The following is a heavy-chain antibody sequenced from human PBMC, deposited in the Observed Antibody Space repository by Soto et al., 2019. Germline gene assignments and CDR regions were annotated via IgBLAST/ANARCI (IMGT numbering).Heavy chain of an antibody. CDR1: GFTFSSYW. D-gene: IGHD6-19*01. V-gene: IGHV3-7*01. CDR3: ARDRASGWWEVPYYFDY. J-gene: IGHJ4*02. Sequence: GGSLRLSCAASGFTFSSYWMSWVRQAPGKGLEWVANIKQDGSEKYYVDSVKGRFTISRDNAKNSLYLQMNSLRAEDTAVYYCARDRASGWWEVPYYFDYWGQGTLDTVSS. CDR2: IKQDGSEK.